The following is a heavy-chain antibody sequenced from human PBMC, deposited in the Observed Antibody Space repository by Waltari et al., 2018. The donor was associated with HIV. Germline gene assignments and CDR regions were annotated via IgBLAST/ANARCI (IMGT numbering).Heavy chain of an antibody. V-gene: IGHV6-1*02. Sequence: HVQLLQSGPGLVTSSPTPPITCAISGDSVSSHSAAWTWIRLSPSGRLEWLGRTYHRSKWFQLYAPSVRGRIRVDVDTSVNHFSLHLDSVTPDDTAVYYCAIDSNGLDYWGQGTVVTVSS. CDR2: TYHRSKWFQ. D-gene: IGHD4-4*01. CDR1: GDSVSSHSAA. CDR3: AIDSNGLDY. J-gene: IGHJ4*02.